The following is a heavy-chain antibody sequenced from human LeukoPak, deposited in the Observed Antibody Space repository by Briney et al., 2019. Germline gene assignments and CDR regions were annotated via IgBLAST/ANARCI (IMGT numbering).Heavy chain of an antibody. J-gene: IGHJ4*02. CDR2: ISKSGDRT. CDR3: AKVNRYDRGCNY. Sequence: GGSLRLSCAASGFIFSNYAMSWVRQAPGKGLEWVSGISKSGDRTFYADSVKGRFTISRDNSKNTPYLQMNSLRAEDTALYYCAKVNRYDRGCNYWGQGTLVTVSS. V-gene: IGHV3-23*01. CDR1: GFIFSNYA. D-gene: IGHD3-22*01.